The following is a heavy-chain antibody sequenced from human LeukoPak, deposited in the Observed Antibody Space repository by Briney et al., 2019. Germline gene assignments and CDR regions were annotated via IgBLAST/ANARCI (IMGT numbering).Heavy chain of an antibody. V-gene: IGHV4-39*07. CDR1: GGSITSSSYY. CDR2: VYYSGST. J-gene: IGHJ3*02. D-gene: IGHD1-1*01. Sequence: PSETLSLTCTVSGGSITSSSYYWGWIRQPPGKGLEWIGSVYYSGSTYYNPSLQSRVTISVDTSKNQFSLKLSSVTAADTAVYYCARGGTTGTTSPLRAFDIWGQGTMVTVSS. CDR3: ARGGTTGTTSPLRAFDI.